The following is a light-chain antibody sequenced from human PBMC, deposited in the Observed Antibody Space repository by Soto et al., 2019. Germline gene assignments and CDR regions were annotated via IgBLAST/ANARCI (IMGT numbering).Light chain of an antibody. Sequence: DIQMTQSPSTLSASVGDRVTITCRASQSISSWLAWYQQKPGKAPKLLIYKASSIESGVPSRFSGSGSGTEFTLTISSLQPDDFATYYCQQYSSYSRTFGQGTKVEIK. CDR1: QSISSW. CDR3: QQYSSYSRT. J-gene: IGKJ1*01. CDR2: KAS. V-gene: IGKV1-5*03.